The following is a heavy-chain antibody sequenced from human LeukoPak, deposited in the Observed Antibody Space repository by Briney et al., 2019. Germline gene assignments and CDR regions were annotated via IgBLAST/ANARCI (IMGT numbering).Heavy chain of an antibody. CDR2: INPNSGGT. D-gene: IGHD4-11*01. Sequence: ASVKVSCEASGYTFTGYYMHWVRQAPGQGLEWMGWINPNSGGTNYAQKFQGRVTMTRDTSISTAYMELSRLRSDDTAVYYCARAGDSNYGPYYYGMDVWGQGTTVTVSS. CDR3: ARAGDSNYGPYYYGMDV. J-gene: IGHJ6*02. V-gene: IGHV1-2*02. CDR1: GYTFTGYY.